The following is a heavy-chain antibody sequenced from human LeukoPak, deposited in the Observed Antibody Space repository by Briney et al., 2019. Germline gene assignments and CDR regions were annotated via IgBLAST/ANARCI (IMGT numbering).Heavy chain of an antibody. D-gene: IGHD6-6*01. CDR2: ISSSGSTI. V-gene: IGHV3-48*03. J-gene: IGHJ6*02. Sequence: GGSLRLSCAASGFTFSSYEMNWVSQAPGKGLEWVSYISSSGSTIYYADSVKGRFTISRDNAKNSLYLQMNSLRAEDTAVYYCAKIAARFYYYYYGMDVWGQGTTVTVSS. CDR1: GFTFSSYE. CDR3: AKIAARFYYYYYGMDV.